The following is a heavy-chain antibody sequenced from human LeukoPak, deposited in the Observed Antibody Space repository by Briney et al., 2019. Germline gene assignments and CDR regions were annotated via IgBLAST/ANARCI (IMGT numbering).Heavy chain of an antibody. D-gene: IGHD6-19*01. CDR3: VRGGIQVSGIDEIDY. CDR2: VGISGDT. Sequence: GGSLRLSCAASGFTFRSYDMHWVRQVPGKGLEWVSAVGISGDTYYAGSVKGRFTISRENAKNSLYLQMNSLTAGDTAVYYCVRGGIQVSGIDEIDYWGQGTLDTVSS. CDR1: GFTFRSYD. V-gene: IGHV3-13*01. J-gene: IGHJ4*02.